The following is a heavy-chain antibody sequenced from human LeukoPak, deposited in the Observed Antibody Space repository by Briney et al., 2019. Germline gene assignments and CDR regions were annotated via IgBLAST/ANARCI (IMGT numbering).Heavy chain of an antibody. Sequence: GGSLRLSCAASGFTFDDYAMHWVRQAPGKGLEWVSGISWNSGSIGYADSVKGRFTISRDNSKNTLYLQMNSLRAEDTAVYYCAKYLMNTQQPHDYWGQGTLVTVSS. CDR3: AKYLMNTQQPHDY. D-gene: IGHD6-13*01. J-gene: IGHJ4*02. V-gene: IGHV3-9*01. CDR2: ISWNSGSI. CDR1: GFTFDDYA.